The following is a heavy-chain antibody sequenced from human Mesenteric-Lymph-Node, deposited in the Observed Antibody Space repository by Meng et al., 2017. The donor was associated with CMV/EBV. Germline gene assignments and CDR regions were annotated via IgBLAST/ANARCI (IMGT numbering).Heavy chain of an antibody. CDR1: GYTFTSYD. CDR2: MSPNSGTT. V-gene: IGHV1-8*01. Sequence: ASVKVSCKASGYTFTSYDVNWVRQATGQGLEWMGWMSPNSGTTVYAQKFQGRVTMTRNTSIRTAYMELSSLRSEDTAVYYCAREGGIAARPYDYGMDVWGQGTTVTVSS. J-gene: IGHJ6*02. D-gene: IGHD6-6*01. CDR3: AREGGIAARPYDYGMDV.